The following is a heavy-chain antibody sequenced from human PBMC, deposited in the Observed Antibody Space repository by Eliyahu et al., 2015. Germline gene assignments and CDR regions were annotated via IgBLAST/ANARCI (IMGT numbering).Heavy chain of an antibody. V-gene: IGHV4-31*03. CDR1: GGSVNSGGYY. Sequence: QVQLQESGPGLVKPSQTLSLTCSVSGGSVNSGGYYWTWIRQHPGKGLEWIGYTYNIGRTHFNPSLKSRLTISIDMSKNQFSLKLSSVTAADTAVYFCARGEVVTDSPSNYYYIDVWGTGTTVTVSS. D-gene: IGHD2-21*02. CDR3: ARGEVVTDSPSNYYYIDV. CDR2: TYNIGRT. J-gene: IGHJ6*03.